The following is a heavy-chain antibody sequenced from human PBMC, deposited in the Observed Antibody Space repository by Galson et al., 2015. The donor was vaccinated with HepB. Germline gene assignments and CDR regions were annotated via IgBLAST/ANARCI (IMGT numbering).Heavy chain of an antibody. CDR1: GFTFSSYA. V-gene: IGHV3-23*01. CDR3: AKSVMVYAISPQSFDY. D-gene: IGHD2-8*01. CDR2: ISGSGGST. J-gene: IGHJ4*02. Sequence: SLRLSCAASGFTFSSYAMSWVRQAPGKGLEWVSAISGSGGSTYYADSVKGRFTISRDNSKNTLYLQMNSLRAEDTAVYYCAKSVMVYAISPQSFDYWGQGTLVTVSS.